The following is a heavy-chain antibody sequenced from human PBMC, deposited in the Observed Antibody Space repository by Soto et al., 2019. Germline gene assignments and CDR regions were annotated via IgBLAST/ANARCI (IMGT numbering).Heavy chain of an antibody. CDR1: GGPFSSYA. CDR2: IIPIFGTA. D-gene: IGHD4-17*01. Sequence: QVQLVQSGAEVKKPGSSVKVSCKASGGPFSSYAISWVRQAPGQGLEWMGGIIPIFGTANYAQKFQGRVTITADESTSTAYMELSSLRSEDTAVYYCARDYGDYANRGFDIWGQGTMVTVSS. J-gene: IGHJ3*02. CDR3: ARDYGDYANRGFDI. V-gene: IGHV1-69*01.